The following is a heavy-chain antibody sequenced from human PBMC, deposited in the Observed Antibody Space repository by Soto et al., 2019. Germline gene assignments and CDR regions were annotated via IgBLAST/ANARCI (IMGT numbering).Heavy chain of an antibody. D-gene: IGHD3-22*01. J-gene: IGHJ4*02. Sequence: PGGSLRLSCAASGFTFSNAWMSWVRQAPGKGLEWVGRIKSKTDGGTTDYAAPLKGRFTISRDDSKNTLYLQMNSLKTEDTAVYYCTTRSYYDSSGPPVDYWGQGTLVTVSS. CDR1: GFTFSNAW. CDR2: IKSKTDGGTT. V-gene: IGHV3-15*01. CDR3: TTRSYYDSSGPPVDY.